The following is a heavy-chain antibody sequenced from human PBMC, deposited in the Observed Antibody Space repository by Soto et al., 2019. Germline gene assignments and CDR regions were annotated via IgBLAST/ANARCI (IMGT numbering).Heavy chain of an antibody. J-gene: IGHJ6*02. V-gene: IGHV3-73*02. CDR3: TRPRFDTTGYYYYGMDV. CDR2: IRSKANSYAT. CDR1: GFTFSGSA. Sequence: EVQLVESGGGLVQPGGSLKLSCAASGFTFSGSAMHWVRQASGKGLEWVGRIRSKANSYATAYAASVKGMFTISRDDSKNTAYLQMNSLKTEDTAVYYCTRPRFDTTGYYYYGMDVWGQGTTVTVSS. D-gene: IGHD4-17*01.